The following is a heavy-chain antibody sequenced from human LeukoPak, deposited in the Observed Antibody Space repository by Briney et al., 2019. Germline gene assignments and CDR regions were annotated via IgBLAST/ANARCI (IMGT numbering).Heavy chain of an antibody. Sequence: QPGGSLRLSCAASGFTFSSSWMSWVRQAPGKGLEWVTNVNPDGSDKYYLDSVKGRFTISRDNAKNSLYLQMNSLRVDDTAVYYCAKEAGQDYGALDAFDVWGQGTMVTVSS. CDR3: AKEAGQDYGALDAFDV. J-gene: IGHJ3*01. CDR2: VNPDGSDK. V-gene: IGHV3-7*01. D-gene: IGHD4-17*01. CDR1: GFTFSSSW.